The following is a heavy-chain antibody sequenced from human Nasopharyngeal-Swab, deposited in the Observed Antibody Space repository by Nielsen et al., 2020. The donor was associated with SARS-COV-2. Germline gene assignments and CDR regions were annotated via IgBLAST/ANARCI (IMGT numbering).Heavy chain of an antibody. D-gene: IGHD2-15*01. V-gene: IGHV1-3*01. CDR1: GYIFTDYA. CDR3: AREDYCSGAGCYSNWFDP. Sequence: ASVKVSCKASGYIFTDYAIHWVRQAPGQSLEWMGRINADSGDTEYSQKFQGRVTITRDTSATTVYMELSRLGSEDTAVYYCAREDYCSGAGCYSNWFDPWGQGTLVPVSS. J-gene: IGHJ5*02. CDR2: INADSGDT.